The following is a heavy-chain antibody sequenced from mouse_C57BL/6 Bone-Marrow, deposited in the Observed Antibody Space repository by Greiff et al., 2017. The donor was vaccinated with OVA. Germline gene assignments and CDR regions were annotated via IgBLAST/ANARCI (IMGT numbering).Heavy chain of an antibody. CDR1: GFTFSDYG. J-gene: IGHJ1*03. Sequence: EVQRVESGGGLVKPGGSLKLSCAASGFTFSDYGMHWVRQAPEKGLEWVAYISSCSSTIYYADTVKGRFNISRDNAKNTLFLQMTSLRSEDTAMYYCARPDGNYWYFDVWGTGTTVTFSS. V-gene: IGHV5-17*01. D-gene: IGHD2-1*01. CDR3: ARPDGNYWYFDV. CDR2: ISSCSSTI.